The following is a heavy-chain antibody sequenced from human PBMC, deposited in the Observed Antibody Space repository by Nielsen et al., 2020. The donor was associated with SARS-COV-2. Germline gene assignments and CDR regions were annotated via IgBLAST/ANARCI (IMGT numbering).Heavy chain of an antibody. CDR3: ARDLSSGWARTDAFDI. J-gene: IGHJ3*02. CDR1: GFTFSSYS. CDR2: ISSSSSTI. Sequence: GGSLRLSCAASGFTFSSYSMNWVRQAPGKGLEWVSYISSSSSTIYYADSVKGRFTISRDNAKNSLYLQMNSLRAEDTAVYYCARDLSSGWARTDAFDIWGQGTMVTVSS. V-gene: IGHV3-48*04. D-gene: IGHD6-19*01.